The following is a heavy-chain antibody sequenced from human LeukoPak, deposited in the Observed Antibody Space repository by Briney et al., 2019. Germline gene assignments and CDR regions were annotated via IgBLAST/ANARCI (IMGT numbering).Heavy chain of an antibody. J-gene: IGHJ3*02. CDR3: ATEPYCSGGSCYYRGAFDI. V-gene: IGHV1-24*01. CDR1: GYTLTELS. Sequence: ASVKVSCKVSGYTLTELSMHWVRQAPGKGLEWMGGLDPEDGETIYAQKFQGRVTMTEDTSTDTAYMELSSLRSEDTAVYYCATEPYCSGGSCYYRGAFDIWGQGTMVTVSS. D-gene: IGHD2-15*01. CDR2: LDPEDGET.